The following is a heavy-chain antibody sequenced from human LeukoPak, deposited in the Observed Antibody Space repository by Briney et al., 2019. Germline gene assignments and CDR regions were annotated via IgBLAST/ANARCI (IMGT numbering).Heavy chain of an antibody. Sequence: SETLSLTCAVYGGSFSGYYWSWIRQPPGKGLEWIGEINHSGSTNYNPSLTSRVTISVDTSKNQFSLKLSSVTAADTAVYYCASASNRYIFDYWGQGTLVTVSS. CDR2: INHSGST. D-gene: IGHD1-14*01. CDR1: GGSFSGYY. V-gene: IGHV4-34*01. CDR3: ASASNRYIFDY. J-gene: IGHJ4*02.